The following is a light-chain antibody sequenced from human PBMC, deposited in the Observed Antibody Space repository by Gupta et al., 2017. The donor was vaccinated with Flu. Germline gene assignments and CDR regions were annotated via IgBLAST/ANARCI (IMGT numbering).Light chain of an antibody. Sequence: VVMTQSPDSLAVSLGERATINCKSSQSVLYSSNNKNYLAWYQQKPGQPPKRLIYWASTRESGVPDRFSGSGSGTDFTLTISSLQAEDVAVYYCQQYYNTLPYTFGQGTKLEIK. CDR1: QSVLYSSNNKNY. V-gene: IGKV4-1*01. CDR2: WAS. J-gene: IGKJ2*01. CDR3: QQYYNTLPYT.